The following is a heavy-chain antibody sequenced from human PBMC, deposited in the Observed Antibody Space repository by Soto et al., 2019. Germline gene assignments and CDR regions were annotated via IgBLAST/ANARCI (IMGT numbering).Heavy chain of an antibody. Sequence: GGSLRLSCAASAFTFDNYAMTWVRQAPGKGLEWVSSVSGSGGSTYYADSVKGRFTIFRDNSKNTLFLQMSSLSPEDTAIYYCEKDRGGNFGPSYFDYWGQGTLVTVSS. CDR2: VSGSGGST. CDR1: AFTFDNYA. D-gene: IGHD3-10*01. V-gene: IGHV3-23*01. CDR3: EKDRGGNFGPSYFDY. J-gene: IGHJ4*02.